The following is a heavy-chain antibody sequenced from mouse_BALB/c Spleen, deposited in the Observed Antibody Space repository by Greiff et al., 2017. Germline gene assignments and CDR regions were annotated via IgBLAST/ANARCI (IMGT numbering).Heavy chain of an antibody. CDR3: ARGAYVDAMDY. CDR2: IWAGGST. CDR1: GFSLTSYG. V-gene: IGHV2-9*02. J-gene: IGHJ4*01. Sequence: VQVVESGPGLVAPSQSLSITCTVSGFSLTSYGVHWVRQPPGKGLEWLGVIWAGGSTNYNSALMSRLSISKDNSKSQVFLKMNSLQTDDTAMYYCARGAYVDAMDYWGQGTSVTVSS. D-gene: IGHD1-1*01.